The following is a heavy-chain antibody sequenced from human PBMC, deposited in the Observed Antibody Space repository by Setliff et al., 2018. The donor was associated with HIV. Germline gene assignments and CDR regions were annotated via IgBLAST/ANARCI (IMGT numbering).Heavy chain of an antibody. CDR1: EFSVSDKY. CDR3: ARDEATGGVDY. V-gene: IGHV3-11*04. CDR2: ITGSGSRI. D-gene: IGHD3-16*01. J-gene: IGHJ4*02. Sequence: GALRLSCAASEFSVSDKYMNWVRQAPGKGLEWVSYITGSGSRIYYADSVKGRFTISRDNAKNSVYLQMNSLRAEDTAVYYCARDEATGGVDYWGQGTLVTVS.